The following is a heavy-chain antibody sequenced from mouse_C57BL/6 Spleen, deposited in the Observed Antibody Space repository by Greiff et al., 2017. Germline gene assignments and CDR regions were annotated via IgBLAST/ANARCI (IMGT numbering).Heavy chain of an antibody. J-gene: IGHJ4*01. D-gene: IGHD2-1*01. CDR3: ARWGALLYNAMDY. V-gene: IGHV1-26*01. CDR2: INPNNGGT. Sequence: VQLQQSGPELVKPGASVKISCKASGYTFTDYYMNWVKQSHGKSLEWIGDINPNNGGTSYNQKFKGKATLTVDKSSSTAYMELSSLTSEDSAVYYCARWGALLYNAMDYWGQGTSVTVSS. CDR1: GYTFTDYY.